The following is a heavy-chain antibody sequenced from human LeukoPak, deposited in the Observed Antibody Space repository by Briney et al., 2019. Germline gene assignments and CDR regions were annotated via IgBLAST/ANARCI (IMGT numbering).Heavy chain of an antibody. CDR3: ARVVPSGSYDAYFDC. CDR1: GGTFSSYA. Sequence: SVKVSCKASGGTFSSYAISWVRQAPGQGLEWMGGIIPIFGTANYAQKFQGRVTITADESTSTAYMELSSLRSEDTAVYYCARVVPSGSYDAYFDCWGQGTLVTVSS. J-gene: IGHJ4*02. D-gene: IGHD1-26*01. V-gene: IGHV1-69*13. CDR2: IIPIFGTA.